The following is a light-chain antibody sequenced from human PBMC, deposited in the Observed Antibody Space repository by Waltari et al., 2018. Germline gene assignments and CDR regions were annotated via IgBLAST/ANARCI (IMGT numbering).Light chain of an antibody. CDR2: MAS. J-gene: IGKJ1*01. V-gene: IGKV1-5*03. CDR1: QSISTW. Sequence: DIQMTQSPSTLSASVGDRVTITCRASQSISTWLAWYKQKPGKAPKLLIYMASTLESGVPSRFSGSGSGTEFTLTISSLQPDDFATYCCQQYNTYPWTFGQGTKVEV. CDR3: QQYNTYPWT.